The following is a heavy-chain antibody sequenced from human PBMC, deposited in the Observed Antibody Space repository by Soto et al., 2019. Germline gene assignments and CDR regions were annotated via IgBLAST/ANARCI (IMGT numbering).Heavy chain of an antibody. Sequence: GGSLRLSCAASGFTFSGSAMHWVRQASGKGLESVGRIRSKANSYATAYAASVKGRFTISRDDSKNTAYLQMNSLKTEDTAVYYCTRLWDIVVVPAAIRTDYYYYGMDVWGQGTTVTVSS. V-gene: IGHV3-73*01. D-gene: IGHD2-2*01. CDR3: TRLWDIVVVPAAIRTDYYYYGMDV. J-gene: IGHJ6*02. CDR1: GFTFSGSA. CDR2: IRSKANSYAT.